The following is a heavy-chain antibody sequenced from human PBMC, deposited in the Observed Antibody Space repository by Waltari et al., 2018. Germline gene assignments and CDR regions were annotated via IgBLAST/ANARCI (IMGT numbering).Heavy chain of an antibody. J-gene: IGHJ5*02. D-gene: IGHD1-1*01. V-gene: IGHV3-23*01. CDR3: AKDWSNETPNWFDP. CDR2: ISGSGGST. CDR1: GFTFSSYA. Sequence: EVQLLESGGGLVQPGGSLSLSCAASGFTFSSYALSWVGQAPGKGLEWVSAISGSGGSTYYADSVKGRFTISRDNAKNTLYLQMNSLRAEDTAVYYCAKDWSNETPNWFDPWGQGTLVTVSS.